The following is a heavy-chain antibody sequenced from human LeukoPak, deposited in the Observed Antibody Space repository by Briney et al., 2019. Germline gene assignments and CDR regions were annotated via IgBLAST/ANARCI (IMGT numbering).Heavy chain of an antibody. J-gene: IGHJ4*02. D-gene: IGHD3-16*01. CDR3: AGVDSYPYFVYYFDN. CDR1: GGPI. CDR2: IQYTGAS. V-gene: IGHV4-38-2*02. Sequence: SETLSFTCTVSGGPIWGWLRQPPAKGLEWIGSIQYTGASFYNPSLKSRVTISIDASKTHFSLQLSSVTAPDTAVYYCAGVDSYPYFVYYFDNWGQGTPVTVSS.